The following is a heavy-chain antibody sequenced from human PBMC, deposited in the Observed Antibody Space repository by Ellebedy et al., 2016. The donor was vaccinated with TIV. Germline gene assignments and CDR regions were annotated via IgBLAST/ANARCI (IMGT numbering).Heavy chain of an antibody. Sequence: PGGSLRLSCAASGFTFRSYAMSWVRQAPVKGLEWVSSISSSSYIYYADSVKGRFTISRDNAKNSLYLQMNSLRAEDTAVYYCARERDDYLDYWGQGTLVTVSS. CDR1: GFTFRSYA. V-gene: IGHV3-21*01. CDR2: ISSSSYI. J-gene: IGHJ4*02. CDR3: ARERDDYLDY. D-gene: IGHD5-24*01.